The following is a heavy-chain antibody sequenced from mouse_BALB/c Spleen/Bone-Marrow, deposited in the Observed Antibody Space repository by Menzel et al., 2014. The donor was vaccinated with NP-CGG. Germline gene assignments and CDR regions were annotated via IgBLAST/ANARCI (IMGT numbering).Heavy chain of an antibody. CDR3: TRQAHEGAWFPY. V-gene: IGHV5-6*02. CDR2: IISGGSYT. J-gene: IGHJ3*01. CDR1: GFTFSSYG. Sequence: DVMLVESGGDLVKPGGSLKLSCAASGFTFSSYGMSWVRPTPDKRLEWVATIISGGSYTYYPDNVKGRSTNSRDDAKKTLYLQISSLKSEDTAMYYCTRQAHEGAWFPYWGQGTLVTVSA.